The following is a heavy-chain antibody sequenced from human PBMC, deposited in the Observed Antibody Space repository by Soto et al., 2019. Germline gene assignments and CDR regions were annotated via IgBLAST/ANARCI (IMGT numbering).Heavy chain of an antibody. CDR2: INHSGST. CDR3: ARAAATMTYYYGSGSYYGH. Sequence: KPSETLSLTCGVSGDSISSGYYWAWIRQSPGKGLEWIGEINHSGSTNYNPSLKSRVTISVDTSKNQFTLKLSSVTAADTAVYYCARAAATMTYYYGSGSYYGHWGQGTLVTVSP. V-gene: IGHV4-38-2*01. J-gene: IGHJ4*02. CDR1: GDSISSGYY. D-gene: IGHD3-10*01.